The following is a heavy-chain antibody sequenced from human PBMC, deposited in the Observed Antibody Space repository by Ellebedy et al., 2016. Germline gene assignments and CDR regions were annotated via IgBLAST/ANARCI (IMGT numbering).Heavy chain of an antibody. CDR2: ISAYNGNT. V-gene: IGHV1-18*01. CDR1: GYTFTSYG. D-gene: IGHD3-10*01. CDR3: AREEYDGLRRFDP. J-gene: IGHJ5*02. Sequence: ASVKVSXXASGYTFTSYGISWVRQAPGQGLEWMGWISAYNGNTNYAQKLQGRVTMTTDTSTSTAYMELRSLRSDDTAVYYCAREEYDGLRRFDPWGQGTLVTVSS.